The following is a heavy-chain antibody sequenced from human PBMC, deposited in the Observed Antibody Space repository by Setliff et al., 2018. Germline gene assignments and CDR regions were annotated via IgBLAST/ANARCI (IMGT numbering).Heavy chain of an antibody. V-gene: IGHV3-53*01. D-gene: IGHD1-20*01. Sequence: GESLKISCATSGFTFRDYSLTWVRQAPGKGLEWVSGIDQASHPYYPDSMKGRFAISRDXXRNTISLQXNDLRAEDTATYYCAKDRVNDGIWDFDSWGQGLLVTVSS. CDR1: GFTFRDYS. CDR3: AKDRVNDGIWDFDS. J-gene: IGHJ4*02. CDR2: IDQASHP.